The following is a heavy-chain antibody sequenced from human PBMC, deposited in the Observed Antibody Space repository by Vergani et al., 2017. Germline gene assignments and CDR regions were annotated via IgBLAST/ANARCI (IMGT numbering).Heavy chain of an antibody. Sequence: QVQLQESGPGLVKPSETLSLTCAVSGFSIDNGYYWDWIRQPPGKGLEWIGSIYRTGRTHFNPSLKSRVTISVDTSNNHFSLRLNSLTAADTAVYYCARRSGIVYDIFSGTKYFFDFWGKGTLVTVSS. V-gene: IGHV4-38-2*01. CDR3: ARRSGIVYDIFSGTKYFFDF. D-gene: IGHD3-9*01. CDR2: IYRTGRT. CDR1: GFSIDNGYY. J-gene: IGHJ4*02.